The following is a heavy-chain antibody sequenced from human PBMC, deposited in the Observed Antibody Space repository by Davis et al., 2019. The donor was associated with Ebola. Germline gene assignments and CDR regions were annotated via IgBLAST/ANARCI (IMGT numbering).Heavy chain of an antibody. Sequence: ASVKVSCKASGYTFTGYYMHWVRQAPGQGLEWMGRINPNSGGTNYAQKFQGRVTMTRDTSISTAYMELSRLRSDDTAVYYCARSVLAAMLEFDYWGQGTLVTVSS. CDR2: INPNSGGT. D-gene: IGHD2-2*01. CDR3: ARSVLAAMLEFDY. J-gene: IGHJ4*02. V-gene: IGHV1-2*06. CDR1: GYTFTGYY.